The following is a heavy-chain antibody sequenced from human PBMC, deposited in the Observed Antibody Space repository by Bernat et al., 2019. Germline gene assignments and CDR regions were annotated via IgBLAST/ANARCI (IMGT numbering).Heavy chain of an antibody. CDR2: IYYSGST. CDR1: GGSISSSSYY. J-gene: IGHJ4*02. V-gene: IGHV4-39*01. CDR3: ARHEISGGLLGGLLVFYFDY. Sequence: QLQLQESGPGLVKPSETLSLTCTVSGGSISSSSYYWGWIRQPPGKGLEWIGSIYYSGSTYYNPSLKSRVTISVDTSKNQSSLKLSSVTAADTAVYYCARHEISGGLLGGLLVFYFDYWGQGTLVTVSS. D-gene: IGHD3-16*01.